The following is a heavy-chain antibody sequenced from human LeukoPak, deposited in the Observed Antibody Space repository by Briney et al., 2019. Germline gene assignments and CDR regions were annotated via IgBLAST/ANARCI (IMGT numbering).Heavy chain of an antibody. CDR2: IWYDGSNK. V-gene: IGHV3-33*06. J-gene: IGHJ4*02. CDR1: GFTFSSYG. CDR3: AKEDYGSGSFDY. Sequence: PGRSLRLSCAASGFTFSSYGMHWVRQAPGKGLEWVAVIWYDGSNKYYADSVKGRFTISRDNSKNTLYLQMNSLRAEDTAVYYCAKEDYGSGSFDYWGQGTLDTVSS. D-gene: IGHD3-10*01.